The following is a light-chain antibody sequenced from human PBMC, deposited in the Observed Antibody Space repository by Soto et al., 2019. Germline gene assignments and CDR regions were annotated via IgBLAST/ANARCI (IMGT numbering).Light chain of an antibody. V-gene: IGKV3-11*01. CDR1: QSVTNY. J-gene: IGKJ4*01. CDR2: DAS. CDR3: QQFSSYPLT. Sequence: EIVLTQSPATLSLSPGERATLSCRASQSVTNYLVWYQQKPGQAPRLLIYDASSRATGIPDRFSGGGSGTDFTLTISRLEPEDFAVYYCQQFSSYPLTFGGGTKVDIK.